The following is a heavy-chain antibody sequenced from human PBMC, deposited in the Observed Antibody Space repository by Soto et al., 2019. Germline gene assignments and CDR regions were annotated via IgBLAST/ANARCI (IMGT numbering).Heavy chain of an antibody. CDR1: GGTFSSYA. CDR3: AQKKNYKLAAAGTRRSYFDL. J-gene: IGHJ2*01. D-gene: IGHD6-13*01. Sequence: QVQLVQSGAEVKKPGSSVKVSCTASGGTFSSYAISWVRQAPGQGLEWMGGIIPIFGTANYAQKFQGRVTITADESTSTAYMELSSLRSEDTAVYYCAQKKNYKLAAAGTRRSYFDLWGRGTLVTVSS. CDR2: IIPIFGTA. V-gene: IGHV1-69*01.